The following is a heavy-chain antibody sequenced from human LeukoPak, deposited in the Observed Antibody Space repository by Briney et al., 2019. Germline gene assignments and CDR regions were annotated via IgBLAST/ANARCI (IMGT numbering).Heavy chain of an antibody. CDR1: GYTFTNFF. J-gene: IGHJ4*02. V-gene: IGHV1-46*01. Sequence: ASVKVSCKASGYTFTNFFMHWVRQAPGQGLEWMGIINPNGGSTRYAQKLQGRVTMTRDTSTSTVYMELSSLRSEDTAVYYCARDSTGYYFDSWGQGTLVTVSS. CDR3: ARDSTGYYFDS. CDR2: INPNGGST. D-gene: IGHD1-14*01.